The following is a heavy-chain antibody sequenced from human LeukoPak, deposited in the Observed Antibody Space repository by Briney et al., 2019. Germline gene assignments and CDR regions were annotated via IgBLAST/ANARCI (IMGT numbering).Heavy chain of an antibody. Sequence: GGSLRLSCAASGFTFSSYGMHWVRQAPGKGLEWVAVISYDGSNKYYADSVKGRFTISRDNSKNTLYLQMNSLRAEDTAVYYCAKDIRLWFGEYVYCYYYGMDVWGKGTTVTVSS. V-gene: IGHV3-30*18. CDR2: ISYDGSNK. J-gene: IGHJ6*04. CDR3: AKDIRLWFGEYVYCYYYGMDV. CDR1: GFTFSSYG. D-gene: IGHD3-10*01.